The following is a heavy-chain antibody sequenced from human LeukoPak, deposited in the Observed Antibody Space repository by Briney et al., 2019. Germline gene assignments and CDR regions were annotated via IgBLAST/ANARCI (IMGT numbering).Heavy chain of an antibody. Sequence: PSETLSLTCGVYNGPFNGFYWSWIRQPPEKGLQWIGDIDHSGRTNYNPSLEGRITISVDTSKSQFSLRLSSVTAADTAVYYCARRGSGTYYDVYQYYSYMDVWDKGTTVTISS. V-gene: IGHV4-34*01. CDR3: ARRGSGTYYDVYQYYSYMDV. J-gene: IGHJ6*03. D-gene: IGHD3-10*01. CDR2: IDHSGRT. CDR1: NGPFNGFY.